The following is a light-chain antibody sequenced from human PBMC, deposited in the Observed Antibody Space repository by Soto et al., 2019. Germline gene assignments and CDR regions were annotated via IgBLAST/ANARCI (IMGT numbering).Light chain of an antibody. CDR2: DAS. J-gene: IGKJ1*01. CDR3: QQYKSYPT. Sequence: DFQMTQSPSTLSASVGDRVTITCRASQSIDSWLAWYQQKPGKAPKLLISDASSLESGVPSSFSGSGSGTDFTLTISSLQPDDFARYYCQQYKSYPTFGQGTKVDIK. V-gene: IGKV1-5*01. CDR1: QSIDSW.